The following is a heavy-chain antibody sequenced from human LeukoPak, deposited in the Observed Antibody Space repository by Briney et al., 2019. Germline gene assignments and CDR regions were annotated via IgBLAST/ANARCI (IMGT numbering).Heavy chain of an antibody. V-gene: IGHV4-59*10. J-gene: IGHJ3*02. Sequence: SETLSLTCAVYGGSFSGYYWNWIRQPAGKGLEWIGRISTRGSTNYNTSLKSRLTLSLDTSNNQFSLSLNSVTAADTAIYYCARDLLRGESGSWFEGFDIWGQGTMVTVSS. CDR1: GGSFSGYY. CDR2: ISTRGST. CDR3: ARDLLRGESGSWFEGFDI. D-gene: IGHD6-13*01.